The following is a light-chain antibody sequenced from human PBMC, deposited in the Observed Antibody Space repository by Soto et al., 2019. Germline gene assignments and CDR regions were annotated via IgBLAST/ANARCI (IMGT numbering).Light chain of an antibody. CDR2: GAS. V-gene: IGKV3-20*01. CDR3: QEYGSSPQT. J-gene: IGKJ1*01. Sequence: EIVLTESPGTLSLSPGEGATLSCRASQSVTGSYLAWYQQKPGQAPRLLIYGASSRATGIPDRFSGSASGTAFTLTISRLEPEDFAVYYCQEYGSSPQTFGQGTKVEI. CDR1: QSVTGSY.